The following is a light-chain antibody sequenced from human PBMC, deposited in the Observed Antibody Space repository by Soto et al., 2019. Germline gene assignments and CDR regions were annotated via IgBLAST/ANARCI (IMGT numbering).Light chain of an antibody. J-gene: IGKJ1*01. CDR2: EAS. CDR3: QMYNRTPRT. Sequence: DIQMTQSPSSLSASVGDRVTITCRASQDISDYLGWYQHKPGKVPKLLIYEASTSQSGVPSRFSGGGSGTDFTLTISSLQPEDVATYYCQMYNRTPRTFGQGTRVELK. CDR1: QDISDY. V-gene: IGKV1-27*01.